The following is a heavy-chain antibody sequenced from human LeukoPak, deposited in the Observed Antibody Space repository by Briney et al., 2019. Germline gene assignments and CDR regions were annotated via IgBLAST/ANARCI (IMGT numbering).Heavy chain of an antibody. D-gene: IGHD3-9*01. J-gene: IGHJ6*02. Sequence: HPGTSLRLSCAASGFTFSSYWMHWVRQAPGKGLVWVSRINSDGSSTSYADSVKGRFTISRDNAKNTLYLQMNSLRAEDTAVYYCARDEAFNYDILTGYQSTYCYYGMDVWGQGTTVTVSS. CDR2: INSDGSST. V-gene: IGHV3-74*01. CDR3: ARDEAFNYDILTGYQSTYCYYGMDV. CDR1: GFTFSSYW.